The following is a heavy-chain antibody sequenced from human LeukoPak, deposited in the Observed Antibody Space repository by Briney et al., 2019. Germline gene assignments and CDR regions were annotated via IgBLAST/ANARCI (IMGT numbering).Heavy chain of an antibody. D-gene: IGHD6-13*01. CDR2: ISSNGGST. Sequence: GGSLRLSCAASGFTFSSYAMHWVRQAPGKGLEYVSAISSNGGSTYYANSVKGRFPISRDNSKNTLYLQMGSLRAEDMAVYYCARVGYTSYYYYGMDVWGQGATLADSS. CDR3: ARVGYTSYYYYGMDV. V-gene: IGHV3-64*01. J-gene: IGHJ6*02. CDR1: GFTFSSYA.